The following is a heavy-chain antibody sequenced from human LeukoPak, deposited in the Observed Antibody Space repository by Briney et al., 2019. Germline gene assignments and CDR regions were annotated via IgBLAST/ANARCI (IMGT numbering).Heavy chain of an antibody. V-gene: IGHV3-23*01. D-gene: IGHD6-13*01. CDR2: ISGSGGSP. CDR1: GFTFGSYA. J-gene: IGHJ4*02. CDR3: AKAQHSSIWGYFDY. Sequence: PGGSLRLSCAASGFTFGSYAMSWLRQAPAKGLEWVSTISGSGGSPYYADSVKGRFTISRDNSKNTLYLQMNSLRAEDTAVFYCAKAQHSSIWGYFDYWGQGTLVTVSS.